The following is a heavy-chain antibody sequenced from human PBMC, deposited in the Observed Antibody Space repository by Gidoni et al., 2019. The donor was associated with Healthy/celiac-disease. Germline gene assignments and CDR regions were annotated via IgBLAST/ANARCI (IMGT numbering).Heavy chain of an antibody. D-gene: IGHD4-17*01. J-gene: IGHJ4*02. Sequence: QVQLQESGPGLVKPSQTLSLTCNVSGGSISSGGYYWSWIRQHPGKGLEWIGYIYYSGSTYYNPSLKSRVTISVDTSKNQFSLKLSSVTAADTAVYYCASTEIHYGGNSVFDYWGQGTLVTVSS. V-gene: IGHV4-31*03. CDR3: ASTEIHYGGNSVFDY. CDR2: IYYSGST. CDR1: GGSISSGGYY.